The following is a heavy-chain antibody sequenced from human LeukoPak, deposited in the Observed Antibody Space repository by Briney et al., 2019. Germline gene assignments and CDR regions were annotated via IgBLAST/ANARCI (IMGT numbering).Heavy chain of an antibody. CDR2: IYYSGST. CDR1: GGSISSSSYY. D-gene: IGHD3-22*01. Sequence: PSETLSLTCTVSGGSISSSSYYWGWIRQPPGKGLEWIGSIYYSGSTYYNPSLKSRVTISVDTSKNQFSLKLGSVTAADTAVYYCARRRYYDSSGYNYFDYWGQGTLVTVSS. J-gene: IGHJ4*02. V-gene: IGHV4-39*01. CDR3: ARRRYYDSSGYNYFDY.